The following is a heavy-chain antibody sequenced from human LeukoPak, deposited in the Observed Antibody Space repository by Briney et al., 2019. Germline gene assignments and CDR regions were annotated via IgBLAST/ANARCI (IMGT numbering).Heavy chain of an antibody. CDR3: ARARCSRTSCNTESDY. CDR2: INSDGSST. Sequence: PGQSLRLSCSASGFTLSPYRMHWVRQSPGKGLVWVLLINSDGSSTTYADSVKGRFTISRDNTKNTLYLQMNILRAEDTAVYYCARARCSRTSCNTESDYWGQGTLVTVSS. J-gene: IGHJ4*02. CDR1: GFTLSPYR. V-gene: IGHV3-74*01. D-gene: IGHD2-2*01.